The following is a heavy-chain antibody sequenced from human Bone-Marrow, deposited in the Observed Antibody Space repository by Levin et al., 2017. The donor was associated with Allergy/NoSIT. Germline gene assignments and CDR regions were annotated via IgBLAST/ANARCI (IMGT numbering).Heavy chain of an antibody. J-gene: IGHJ4*02. CDR1: GGTFSSYA. CDR2: IIPIFGTA. D-gene: IGHD3-22*01. V-gene: IGHV1-69*13. CDR3: ARAEYYYDSSGYYSYFDY. Sequence: ASVKVSCKASGGTFSSYAISWVRQAPGQGLEWMGGIIPIFGTANYAQKFQGRVTITADESTSTAYMELSSLRSEDTAVYYCARAEYYYDSSGYYSYFDYWGQGTLVTVSS.